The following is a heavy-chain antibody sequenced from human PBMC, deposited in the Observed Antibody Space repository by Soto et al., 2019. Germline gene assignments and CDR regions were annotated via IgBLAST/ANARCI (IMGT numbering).Heavy chain of an antibody. J-gene: IGHJ4*02. Sequence: SETLSLTCTVSGGSISSYYWSWIRQPPGKGLEWIGYIYYSGSTNYNPSLKSRVTISVDTSKYQFSLKLSSVTAADTAVYYCAREAPRDDYSDYWGQGTLVTVSS. D-gene: IGHD4-4*01. CDR1: GGSISSYY. V-gene: IGHV4-59*01. CDR2: IYYSGST. CDR3: AREAPRDDYSDY.